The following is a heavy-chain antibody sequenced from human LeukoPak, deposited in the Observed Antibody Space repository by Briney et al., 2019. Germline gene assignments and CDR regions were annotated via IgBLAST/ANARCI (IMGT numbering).Heavy chain of an antibody. V-gene: IGHV1-2*04. CDR1: GYTFTGYY. CDR2: INPNSGGT. D-gene: IGHD1-26*01. CDR3: ARGGEVGATPFDY. Sequence: ASVKVSCKASGYTFTGYYMHWVRQAPGQGLERMGWINPNSGGTNYAQKLQGWVTMTRDTSISTAYMELSRLRSDDTAVYYCARGGEVGATPFDYWGQGTLVTVSS. J-gene: IGHJ4*02.